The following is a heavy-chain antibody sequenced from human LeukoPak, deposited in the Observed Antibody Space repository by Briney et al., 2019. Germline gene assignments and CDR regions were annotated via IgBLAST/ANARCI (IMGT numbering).Heavy chain of an antibody. D-gene: IGHD2-2*01. V-gene: IGHV1-8*01. CDR1: AYTFTIYD. CDR3: ATIPRGYCSSTSCSAVHY. Sequence: ASVTVSFTSSAYTFTIYDINWVRQAPGQGLEWMGWMNPYSGNTGYAQKFQGRVTMTRNTSISTAYMELSSLRSEDTAVYYCATIPRGYCSSTSCSAVHYWGQGTLVTVSS. CDR2: MNPYSGNT. J-gene: IGHJ4*02.